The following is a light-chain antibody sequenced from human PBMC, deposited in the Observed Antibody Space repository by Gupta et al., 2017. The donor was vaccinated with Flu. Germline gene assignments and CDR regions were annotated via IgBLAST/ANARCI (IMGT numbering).Light chain of an antibody. CDR1: QDISLY. CDR3: QQSDSTPLYT. J-gene: IGKJ2*01. Sequence: SSLSASVGDRVTITCRASQDISLYLNWYQHKPGKAPKLLIYAASTWQTGVPSRFSGSGSGTDFTLTISSRQPEDFATYYCQQSDSTPLYTFGQGTKLEIK. CDR2: AAS. V-gene: IGKV1-39*01.